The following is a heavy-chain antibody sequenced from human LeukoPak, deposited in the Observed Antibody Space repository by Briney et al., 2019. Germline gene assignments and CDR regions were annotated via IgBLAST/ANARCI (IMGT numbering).Heavy chain of an antibody. CDR2: IYYRGSS. CDR3: ARHGTNGATRKIFGVVTVRDSYDAFDL. Sequence: SETLSLTCTVSGGSISSDYWSWVRQPPGKGLEWIGYIYYRGSSNYKPSCQNRSTISVDTSNKQFSLKLSSVPAADTAVYYCARHGTNGATRKIFGVVTVRDSYDAFDLWRQGTMVTVSS. V-gene: IGHV4-59*08. J-gene: IGHJ3*01. CDR1: GGSISSDY. D-gene: IGHD3-3*01.